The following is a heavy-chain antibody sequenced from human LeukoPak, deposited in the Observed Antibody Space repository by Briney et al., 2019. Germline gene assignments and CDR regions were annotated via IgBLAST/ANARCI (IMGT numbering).Heavy chain of an antibody. CDR1: GFTFSSYG. D-gene: IGHD3-9*01. CDR3: ARGPFDWLLHMGFDY. Sequence: PGRSLRLSCAASGFTFSSYGMHWVRQAPGKGLEWVAVIWYDGSNKYYADSVKGRFTISRDNSKNTLYLQMNSLRAEDTAVYCCARGPFDWLLHMGFDYWGQGTLVTVSS. CDR2: IWYDGSNK. J-gene: IGHJ4*02. V-gene: IGHV3-33*01.